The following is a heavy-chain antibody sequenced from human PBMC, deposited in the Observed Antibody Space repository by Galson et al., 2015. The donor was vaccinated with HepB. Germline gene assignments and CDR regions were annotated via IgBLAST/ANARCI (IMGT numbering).Heavy chain of an antibody. D-gene: IGHD1-1*01. V-gene: IGHV1-2*06. Sequence: SVKVSCKASGYTFTDYYINWVRQAPGQGLEWMGRINPKSGGTNSGQNFQGRVTMTMDTSISTAYMELSRLRSDDTAVYYCARETGIESKKLGYWGQGTLVTVS. J-gene: IGHJ4*02. CDR3: ARETGIESKKLGY. CDR2: INPKSGGT. CDR1: GYTFTDYY.